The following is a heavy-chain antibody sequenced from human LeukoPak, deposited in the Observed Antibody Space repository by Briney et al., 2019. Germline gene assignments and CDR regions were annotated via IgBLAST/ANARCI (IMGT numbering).Heavy chain of an antibody. D-gene: IGHD3-10*01. CDR2: ISSNGGST. CDR1: GFTFSSYA. V-gene: IGHV3-64D*06. J-gene: IGHJ4*02. CDR3: VKERLWGSGGYYKGQFDY. Sequence: GRSLRLSCAASGFTFSSYAMHWVRQAPGKGLEYVSAISSNGGSTYYADSVKGRFTISRDNSKNTLYLQMSSLRAEDTAVYYCVKERLWGSGGYYKGQFDYWGQGTLVTVSS.